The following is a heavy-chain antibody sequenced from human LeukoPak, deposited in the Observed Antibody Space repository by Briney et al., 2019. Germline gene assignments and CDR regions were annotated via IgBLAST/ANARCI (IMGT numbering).Heavy chain of an antibody. CDR1: GGSISSGGSY. CDR3: XRXPYYYDSSGYYRDAFDI. J-gene: IGHJ3*02. Sequence: SQTLSLTCTVSGGSISSGGSYWSWIRQHPGKGLEWIGYIYYSGSTYYNPSLKSRVTISVDTSKNQFSLKLSSVTAADTAVCYXXRXPYYYDSSGYYRDAFDIWGQGTMVTVSS. D-gene: IGHD3-22*01. V-gene: IGHV4-31*03. CDR2: IYYSGST.